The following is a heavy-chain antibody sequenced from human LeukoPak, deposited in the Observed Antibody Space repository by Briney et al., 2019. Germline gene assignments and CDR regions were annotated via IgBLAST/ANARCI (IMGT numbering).Heavy chain of an antibody. CDR1: GGSISNYY. CDR2: IYYTGST. V-gene: IGHV4-59*01. D-gene: IGHD6-19*01. J-gene: IGHJ5*02. CDR3: ARGYSSGRIDP. Sequence: PSETLSLTCTVSGGSISNYYWSWIRQPPEKGLEWIAYIYYTGSTNYNPSLKSRVTISVDTSKNQFSLKLSSVTAADTAVYHCARGYSSGRIDPWGQGTLVTVSS.